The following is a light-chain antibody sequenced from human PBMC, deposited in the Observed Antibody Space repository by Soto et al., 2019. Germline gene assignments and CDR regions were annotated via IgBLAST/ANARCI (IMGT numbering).Light chain of an antibody. Sequence: QSALTQPASVSGSPGQSITISCTGTSTDVGSYNLVSWYQHHPGKAPKLIIFEGSKRPSGVSDRFSGSKSGNTASLTISGLQSEDESEYYCCSYAGSTTGVFGGGTKLTVL. CDR2: EGS. CDR3: CSYAGSTTGV. J-gene: IGLJ3*02. CDR1: STDVGSYNL. V-gene: IGLV2-23*01.